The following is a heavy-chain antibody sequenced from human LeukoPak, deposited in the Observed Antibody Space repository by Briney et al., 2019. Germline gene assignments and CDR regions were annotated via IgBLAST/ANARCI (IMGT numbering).Heavy chain of an antibody. CDR2: IYYSGST. J-gene: IGHJ5*02. V-gene: IGHV4-39*01. CDR1: GGSISSSSYY. Sequence: SETLSLTCTVSGGSISSSSYYWGWIRQPPGKGLEWIGSIYYSGSTYYNPSLKSRVTISVDTSKNQFSLKLSSVTAADTAVYYCARRPRIPNYCSGGSCYSSVHAPNWFDPWGQGTLVTVSS. D-gene: IGHD2-15*01. CDR3: ARRPRIPNYCSGGSCYSSVHAPNWFDP.